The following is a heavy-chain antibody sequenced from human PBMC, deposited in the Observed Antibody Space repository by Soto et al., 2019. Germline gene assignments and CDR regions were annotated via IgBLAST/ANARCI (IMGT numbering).Heavy chain of an antibody. D-gene: IGHD6-19*01. CDR3: ARDSYSSGWSFDS. CDR1: GFTFGDYA. Sequence: LRLSCTASGFTFGDYAMSWVRQAPGKGLEWVGFIRSKAYGGTTEYAASVKGRFTISRDDSKSIAYLQMNSLKTEDTAVYYCARDSYSSGWSFDSWGQGTLVTVSS. J-gene: IGHJ4*02. V-gene: IGHV3-49*04. CDR2: IRSKAYGGTT.